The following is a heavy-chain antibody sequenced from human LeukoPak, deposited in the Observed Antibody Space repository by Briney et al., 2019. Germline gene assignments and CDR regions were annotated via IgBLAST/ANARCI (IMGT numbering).Heavy chain of an antibody. CDR1: GGSISSYY. V-gene: IGHV4-4*07. J-gene: IGHJ5*02. Sequence: SETLSLTCTVSGGSISSYYWSWIRQPAGKGLEWIGRIYTSGSTNYNPSLKSRVTMSVDTSKNQFSLKLSSVTAADTAVYSCARFAMGVADVWLDPWCQGTLVTVSS. CDR3: ARFAMGVADVWLDP. D-gene: IGHD6-19*01. CDR2: IYTSGST.